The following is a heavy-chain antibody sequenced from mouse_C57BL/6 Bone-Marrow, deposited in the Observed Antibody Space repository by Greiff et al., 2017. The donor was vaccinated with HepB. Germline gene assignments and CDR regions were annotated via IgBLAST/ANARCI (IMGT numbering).Heavy chain of an antibody. J-gene: IGHJ3*01. CDR2: IDPSDSYT. D-gene: IGHD3-2*02. V-gene: IGHV1-69*01. Sequence: VQLQQPGAELVMPGASVKLSCKASGYTFTSYWMHWVKQRPGQGLEWIGEIDPSDSYTNYNQKFKGKSTLTVDKSSSTAYMQRSSLTSEDSAVYYCAREAGAWFAYWGQGTLVTVSA. CDR3: AREAGAWFAY. CDR1: GYTFTSYW.